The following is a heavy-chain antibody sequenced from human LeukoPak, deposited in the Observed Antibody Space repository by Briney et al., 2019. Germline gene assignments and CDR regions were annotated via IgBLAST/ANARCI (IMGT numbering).Heavy chain of an antibody. V-gene: IGHV4-34*01. CDR3: ARESAVAGSYYYYYYMDV. CDR2: INHSGSI. CDR1: GGSFSGYY. J-gene: IGHJ6*03. Sequence: SETLSLTCAVYGGSFSGYYWSWIRQPPGRGLEWIGEINHSGSINYNSSLKSRVTISVDTSKNQFSLKLSSVTAADTAVYYCARESAVAGSYYYYYYMDVWGKGTTVTISS. D-gene: IGHD6-19*01.